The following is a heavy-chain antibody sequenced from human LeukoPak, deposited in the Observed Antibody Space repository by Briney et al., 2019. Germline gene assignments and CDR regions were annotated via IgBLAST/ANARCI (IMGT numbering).Heavy chain of an antibody. J-gene: IGHJ4*02. CDR1: GYTFSDFY. D-gene: IGHD6-13*01. Sequence: ASVKVSCKASGYTFSDFYIHWVRQAPGQGLEWVGWINPKSGGTSYARKFQGRVTMARDPSINTAYMDLTRLTSDDAAVYYCARDSPIAAAGIWTYWGQGTLVTVSS. CDR3: ARDSPIAAAGIWTY. V-gene: IGHV1-2*02. CDR2: INPKSGGT.